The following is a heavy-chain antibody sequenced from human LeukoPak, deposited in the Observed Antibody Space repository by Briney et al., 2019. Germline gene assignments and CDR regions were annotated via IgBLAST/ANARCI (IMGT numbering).Heavy chain of an antibody. CDR1: GFTFSSYS. J-gene: IGHJ6*03. CDR3: ARGMVRGDPSYYYYMDV. CDR2: ISSSSSYI. V-gene: IGHV3-21*01. Sequence: GGSLRLSCAASGFTFSSYSMNWVRQAPGKGLEWVSSISSSSSYIYYADSVKGRFTIPRDNAKNSLYLQMNSLRAEDTAVYYCARGMVRGDPSYYYYMDVWGKGTTVTASS. D-gene: IGHD3-10*01.